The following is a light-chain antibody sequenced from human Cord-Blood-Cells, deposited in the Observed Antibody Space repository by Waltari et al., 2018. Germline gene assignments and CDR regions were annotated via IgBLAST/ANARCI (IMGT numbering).Light chain of an antibody. J-gene: IGLJ3*02. Sequence: QAVLTQPSSLSASPGASASLTCTLRSGINVGTYRISWYQQKPGSPPQYLLRYKSDSDKQQGSGVPIRFSGSKDASANGGILLISGLQSEDEADYYCMIWHSSAWVFGGGTKLTVL. CDR2: YKSDSDK. V-gene: IGLV5-45*02. CDR3: MIWHSSAWV. CDR1: SGINVGTYR.